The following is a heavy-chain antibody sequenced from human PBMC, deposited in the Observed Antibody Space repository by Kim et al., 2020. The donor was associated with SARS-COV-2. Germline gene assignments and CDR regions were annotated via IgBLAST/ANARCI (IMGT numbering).Heavy chain of an antibody. CDR1: GLTFSSYA. J-gene: IGHJ6*02. CDR3: AQAGYSYGNYYYYYGMDV. D-gene: IGHD5-18*01. CDR2: ISGSGGST. Sequence: GGSLRLSCAASGLTFSSYAMSWVRQAPGKGLEWVSAISGSGGSTYYADSVKGRFTISRDNSKNTLYLQMNSLRAEDTAVYYCAQAGYSYGNYYYYYGMDVWGQGTTVTVSS. V-gene: IGHV3-23*01.